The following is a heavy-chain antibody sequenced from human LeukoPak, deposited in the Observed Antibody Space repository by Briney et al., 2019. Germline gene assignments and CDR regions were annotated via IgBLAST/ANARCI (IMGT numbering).Heavy chain of an antibody. V-gene: IGHV3-30-3*01. CDR3: ARAGRPY. CDR2: ISYDGSNK. D-gene: IGHD3-10*01. Sequence: PGGSLRLSCAASGFTFSSYAMHWVRQAPGKGLEWVAVISYDGSNKYYADSVKGRFTISRDNAKNSLYLQMNSLRAEDTAVYYCARAGRPYWGQGTLVTVSS. CDR1: GFTFSSYA. J-gene: IGHJ4*02.